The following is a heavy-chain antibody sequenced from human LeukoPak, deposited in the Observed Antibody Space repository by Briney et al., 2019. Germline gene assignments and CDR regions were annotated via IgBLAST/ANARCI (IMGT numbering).Heavy chain of an antibody. CDR1: GFTFTSYA. V-gene: IGHV3-23*01. CDR2: ISGSGGST. D-gene: IGHD5-18*01. Sequence: GGSLRLSCAASGFTFTSYAMSWVRHAPGKGLGWVSGISGSGGSTYYAESVKGRFTISRDNSKNTLYLQMNSLRVEDTALYYCAKVSSGYTFDWGQGTLVTVSS. CDR3: AKVSSGYTFD. J-gene: IGHJ4*02.